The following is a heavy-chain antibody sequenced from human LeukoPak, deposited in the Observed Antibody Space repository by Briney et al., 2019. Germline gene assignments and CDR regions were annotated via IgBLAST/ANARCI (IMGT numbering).Heavy chain of an antibody. V-gene: IGHV3-23*01. Sequence: PGGSLRLSCAASGFTFSSYAMSWVRQAPGKGLEWVSVISGSGGSTYSADSVKGRFTISRDNSKNTLYLQMNSLRAEDTAVYYCARDWGDSSGYLLDYWGQGTLVTVSS. CDR3: ARDWGDSSGYLLDY. J-gene: IGHJ4*02. D-gene: IGHD3-22*01. CDR2: ISGSGGST. CDR1: GFTFSSYA.